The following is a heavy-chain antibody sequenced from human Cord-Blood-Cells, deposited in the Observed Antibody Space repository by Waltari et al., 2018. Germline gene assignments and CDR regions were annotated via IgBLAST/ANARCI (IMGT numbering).Heavy chain of an antibody. V-gene: IGHV1-69*01. J-gene: IGHJ4*02. CDR3: ARPRPTYGSGSYYNFDY. CDR1: GGTFRRYA. D-gene: IGHD3-10*01. Sequence: QVQLVQSGAEVKKPGSSVKVSCKASGGTFRRYAISWVRQAPGQGLEWMGGIIPIFGTANYAQKFQGRVTITADESTSTAYMELSSLRSEDTAVYYCARPRPTYGSGSYYNFDYWGQGTLVTVSS. CDR2: IIPIFGTA.